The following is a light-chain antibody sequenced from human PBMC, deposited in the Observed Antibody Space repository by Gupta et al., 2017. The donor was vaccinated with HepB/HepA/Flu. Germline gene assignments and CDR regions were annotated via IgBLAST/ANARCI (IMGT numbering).Light chain of an antibody. CDR2: WAS. V-gene: IGKV4-1*01. Sequence: DIVMTRSPDSLPVSRVWGATITSTSSQSRFSAMNNQNYLGWYQQKPRQPPQLLFYWASTRVSGVTDRFSGSGSGTDFPPTISSLQGEDVAIYYCHQYISSTWPFGQGTKVEI. CDR1: QSRFSAMNNQNY. J-gene: IGKJ1*01. CDR3: HQYISSTWP.